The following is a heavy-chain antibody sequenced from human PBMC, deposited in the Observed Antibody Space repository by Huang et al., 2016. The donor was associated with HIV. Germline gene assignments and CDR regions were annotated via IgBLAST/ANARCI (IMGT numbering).Heavy chain of an antibody. CDR1: GYTFTGYY. Sequence: QVQLVQSGAEVGEPGASVNVSCKASGYTFTGYYIHWVRQAPGQGLEWMGWNNPNSGGTNYAQKFKGRVTMTRDTSSNTAYMELSRLRSDDTAVYYCAKAGRVIVGAREFFQHWGQGTLVIVSS. D-gene: IGHD2-21*01. J-gene: IGHJ1*01. CDR2: NNPNSGGT. V-gene: IGHV1-2*02. CDR3: AKAGRVIVGAREFFQH.